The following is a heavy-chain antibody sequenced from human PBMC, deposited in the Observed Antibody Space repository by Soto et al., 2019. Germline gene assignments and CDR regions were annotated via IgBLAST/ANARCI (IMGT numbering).Heavy chain of an antibody. V-gene: IGHV4-34*01. D-gene: IGHD4-17*01. J-gene: IGHJ4*02. Sequence: SETLSLTCAVYGGSFSGYYWSWIRQPPGKGLEWIGEINHSGSTNYNPSLKSRVTISVDTSKNQFSLKLSSVTAADTAVYYCARRRFYGDYELDNWGQGTLVNVSS. CDR1: GGSFSGYY. CDR2: INHSGST. CDR3: ARRRFYGDYELDN.